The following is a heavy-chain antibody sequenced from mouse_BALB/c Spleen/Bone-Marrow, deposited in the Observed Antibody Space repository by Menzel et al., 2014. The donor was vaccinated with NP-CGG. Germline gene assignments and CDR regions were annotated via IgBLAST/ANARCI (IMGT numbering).Heavy chain of an antibody. CDR2: INPDSSTI. J-gene: IGHJ3*01. CDR3: ASLHYYGFFAY. Sequence: EVKLVESGGGLVQPGGSLKLSCAASGFDFSRYWMSWVRQAPGKGLEWIGEINPDSSTINYTPSLKDKFIISRDNAKNTLCLQMGKVRSEDTALYYCASLHYYGFFAYWGQGTLVTVSA. D-gene: IGHD1-2*01. V-gene: IGHV4-1*02. CDR1: GFDFSRYW.